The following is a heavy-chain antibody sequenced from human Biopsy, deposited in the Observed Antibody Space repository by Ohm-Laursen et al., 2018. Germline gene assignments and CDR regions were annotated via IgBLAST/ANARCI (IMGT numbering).Heavy chain of an antibody. CDR2: ISRSSDNI. CDR1: GFTLSSYS. CDR3: ARSRGSSGIATIYYYGMDV. D-gene: IGHD3-16*01. J-gene: IGHJ6*02. Sequence: SLRLSCAASGFTLSSYSMNWVRQTPGKGLEWVSTISRSSDNIYYVDSVKGRFTTSRDNAKNSLYLQMNSLRAEDTAVYYCARSRGSSGIATIYYYGMDVWGQGTTVTVSS. V-gene: IGHV3-21*01.